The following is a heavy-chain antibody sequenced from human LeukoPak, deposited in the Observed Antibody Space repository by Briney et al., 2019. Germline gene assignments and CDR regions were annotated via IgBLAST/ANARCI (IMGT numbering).Heavy chain of an antibody. V-gene: IGHV4-34*01. D-gene: IGHD6-13*01. Sequence: PSETLSLTCAVYGGSFSGYYWSWIRQPPGKGLEWIGEINHSGSTNYNPSLKSRVTISVDTSENQFSLKLSSVTAADTAVYYCARGGHSGSWYRGGVDYWGQGTLVTVSS. CDR2: INHSGST. J-gene: IGHJ4*02. CDR3: ARGGHSGSWYRGGVDY. CDR1: GGSFSGYY.